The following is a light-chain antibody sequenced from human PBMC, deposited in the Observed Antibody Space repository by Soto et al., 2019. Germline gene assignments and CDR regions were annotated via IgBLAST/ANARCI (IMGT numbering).Light chain of an antibody. CDR3: QQYNNWPAIT. CDR1: QRISSN. V-gene: IGKV3D-15*01. J-gene: IGKJ5*01. Sequence: EIVMTQSQPTLSVSPGERAALSCRASQRISSNLAWYQQKPGQAPRLLIYGASTRSTGIPARFSGSGSGTELALTIRSLQSEDFAVYYWQQYNNWPAITFGQGTRLEIK. CDR2: GAS.